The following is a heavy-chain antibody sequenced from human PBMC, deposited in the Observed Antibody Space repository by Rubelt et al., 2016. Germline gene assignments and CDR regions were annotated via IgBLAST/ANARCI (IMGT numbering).Heavy chain of an antibody. D-gene: IGHD3-22*01. CDR1: GYSITSAYY. Sequence: QVQLQESGPGLVKPSETLSLTSNVSGYSITSAYYWSWIRQPPGKGLEWIGKINHSGSTNYNPSLKSRVTMSVDTSKNQFSLTLSSVTAADTVMYYCARYYYDTSGYYHQDWGQGTLVTVSS. CDR2: INHSGST. J-gene: IGHJ4*02. CDR3: ARYYYDTSGYYHQD. V-gene: IGHV4-38-2*02.